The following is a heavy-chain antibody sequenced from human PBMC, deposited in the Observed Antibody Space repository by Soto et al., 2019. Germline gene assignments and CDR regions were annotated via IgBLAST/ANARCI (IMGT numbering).Heavy chain of an antibody. J-gene: IGHJ5*02. CDR2: ISGSGTIT. D-gene: IGHD2-15*01. V-gene: IGHV3-23*01. Sequence: EVQLLESGGGLVQPGGSLRLSCAASGFPFSSRAMSWVRQAPGKGLEWVSAISGSGTITYYADSVKGRFTISRDTSNNTLYLQMNSLRADDTAVYYCAEWARYCSGDDCRAWGQGTLVTVSS. CDR1: GFPFSSRA. CDR3: AEWARYCSGDDCRA.